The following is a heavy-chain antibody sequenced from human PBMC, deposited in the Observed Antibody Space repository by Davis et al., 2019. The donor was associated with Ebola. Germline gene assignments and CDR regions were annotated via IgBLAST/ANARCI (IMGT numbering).Heavy chain of an antibody. Sequence: GESLKISCAASGFSFIRFGMHWVRQAPGKGLEWVAFSSYDGKNRNYRDSVKGRFTISRDNSKNILYLQMNSLGAEDTAVYYCAKDESAYDAYYIDYWGQGTLVTVSS. CDR2: SSYDGKNR. D-gene: IGHD5-12*01. CDR3: AKDESAYDAYYIDY. J-gene: IGHJ4*02. CDR1: GFSFIRFG. V-gene: IGHV3-30*18.